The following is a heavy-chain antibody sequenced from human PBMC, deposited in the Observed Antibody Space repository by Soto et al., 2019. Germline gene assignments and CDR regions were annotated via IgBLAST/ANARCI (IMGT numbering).Heavy chain of an antibody. CDR2: MNPNSGNT. D-gene: IGHD6-13*01. CDR1: GYTFTSYD. CDR3: ARSLSSSWYNYYYYGMDV. Sequence: ASVKVSCKASGYTFTSYDINWVRQATGQGLEWMGWMNPNSGNTGYAQQFQGRVTMTRNTSISTAYMELSSLRSEDTAVYYCARSLSSSWYNYYYYGMDVWGTGTTVTVSS. V-gene: IGHV1-8*01. J-gene: IGHJ6*04.